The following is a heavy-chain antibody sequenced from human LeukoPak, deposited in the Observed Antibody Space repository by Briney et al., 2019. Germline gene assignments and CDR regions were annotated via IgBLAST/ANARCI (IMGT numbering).Heavy chain of an antibody. CDR3: ARLLSSDWYKGAFDI. J-gene: IGHJ3*02. D-gene: IGHD6-19*01. Sequence: SETLSLTCTVSGGSISSGDYYWSWIRQPPGKGLEWIGYIYYSGSTYYNPSLKSRVTFSVDTSKNQFSLKLSSVTAADTAVYYCARLLSSDWYKGAFDIWGQGTMVTVSS. CDR1: GGSISSGDYY. CDR2: IYYSGST. V-gene: IGHV4-30-4*01.